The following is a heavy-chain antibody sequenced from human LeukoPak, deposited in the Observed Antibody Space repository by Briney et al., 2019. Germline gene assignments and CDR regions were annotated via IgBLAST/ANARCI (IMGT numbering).Heavy chain of an antibody. J-gene: IGHJ4*02. CDR1: GFTFSSYS. CDR2: ISSSTYI. Sequence: RSGGSLRLSCAASGFTFSSYSMNWVRQAPGKGLEWVSSISSSTYIYYADSVKGRFTISRDNAKNSLYLQMNSLKNEDTAVYYCVTEVSGSFPTWGQGTLVTVSS. CDR3: VTEVSGSFPT. D-gene: IGHD1-26*01. V-gene: IGHV3-21*03.